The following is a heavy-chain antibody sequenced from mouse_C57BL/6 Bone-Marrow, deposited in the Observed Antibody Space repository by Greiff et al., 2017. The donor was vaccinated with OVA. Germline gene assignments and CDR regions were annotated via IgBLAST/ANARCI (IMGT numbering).Heavy chain of an antibody. D-gene: IGHD1-1*01. CDR1: GYTFTDYN. V-gene: IGHV1-18*01. CDR3: ARPPYYYGSSYDWYFDV. CDR2: INPNNGGT. J-gene: IGHJ1*03. Sequence: VQLQQSGPELVKPGASVKIPCKASGYTFTDYNMDWVKQSHGKSLEWIGDINPNNGGTIYNQKFKGKATLTVDKSSSTAYMELRSLTSEDTAVYYCARPPYYYGSSYDWYFDVWGTGTTVTVSS.